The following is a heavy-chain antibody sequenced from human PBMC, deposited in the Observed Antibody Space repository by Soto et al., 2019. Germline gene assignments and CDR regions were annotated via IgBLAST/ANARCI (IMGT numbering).Heavy chain of an antibody. D-gene: IGHD3-3*01. CDR2: IIPIFGTT. CDR3: ARVFPDGWVEPGVVRGYLDT. CDR1: ADSFRSDG. Sequence: QVQLVQSGAEVKEPGSAVKVSCKAPADSFRSDGISWVRQAPGQGLEWMGGIIPIFGTTNYAEKFQGRVTMTADESTNTAYRELSSLRSEDTALYYCARVFPDGWVEPGVVRGYLDTWGRGTLVTVSS. V-gene: IGHV1-69*01. J-gene: IGHJ4*02.